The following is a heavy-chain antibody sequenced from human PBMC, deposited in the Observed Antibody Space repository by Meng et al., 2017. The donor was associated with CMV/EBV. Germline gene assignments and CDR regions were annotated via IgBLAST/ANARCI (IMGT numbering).Heavy chain of an antibody. D-gene: IGHD3-10*01. J-gene: IGHJ4*02. CDR3: ARAWVGEEYYFDY. Sequence: VQLVPALVEVKKPAASVKISCKAYGYTFTSYGIRWVRPAAGEGLEWMGWISAYNGNTNYAQKLQGRVTMTTDKSTSTAYMELRSLRYDDTAVYYCARAWVGEEYYFDYWGQGTLVTVSS. CDR2: ISAYNGNT. CDR1: GYTFTSYG. V-gene: IGHV1-18*01.